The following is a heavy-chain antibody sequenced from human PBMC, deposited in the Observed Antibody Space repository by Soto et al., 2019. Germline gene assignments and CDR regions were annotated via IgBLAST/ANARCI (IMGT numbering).Heavy chain of an antibody. CDR2: IKGKSDGGTT. CDR1: GFTFSNAW. CDR3: ATDPFSGSYYGFYI. Sequence: GWSLRLSCAASGFTFSNAWMNWVRQAPGKGLEWVGRIKGKSDGGTTDYAAPVQGRFIVSRDDSKNTLYLQMQSLRTEDTAVYYCATDPFSGSYYGFYIWGQGTMVTVSS. J-gene: IGHJ3*02. V-gene: IGHV3-15*01. D-gene: IGHD1-26*01.